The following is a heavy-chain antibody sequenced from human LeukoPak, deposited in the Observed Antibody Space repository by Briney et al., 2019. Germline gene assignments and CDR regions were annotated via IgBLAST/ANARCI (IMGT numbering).Heavy chain of an antibody. CDR2: ISGSGGST. V-gene: IGHV3-23*01. CDR3: AKVGYYDSSGYLYFDY. D-gene: IGHD3-22*01. Sequence: GGSLRLSCAASGFTFSSYAMSWVRQAPGKGLEWVSAISGSGGSTYYADSVKGRFIISRDNSKNTLYLQMNSLRAEDTAVYYCAKVGYYDSSGYLYFDYWGQGTLVTVSS. J-gene: IGHJ4*02. CDR1: GFTFSSYA.